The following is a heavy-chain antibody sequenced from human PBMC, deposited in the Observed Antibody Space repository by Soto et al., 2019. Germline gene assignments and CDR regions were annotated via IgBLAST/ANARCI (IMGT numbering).Heavy chain of an antibody. D-gene: IGHD2-8*02. V-gene: IGHV4-34*01. Sequence: QVQLQQWGAGLLKPSETLSLTCAVYGGSFSGYYWTWIRQPPGTGLEWIGEINHSGSTNYNPSLKSRVTISVGTSKNHFALKLTSVTAADTAGYYCARDKITGLIDYWGQGTLVTVSS. J-gene: IGHJ4*02. CDR3: ARDKITGLIDY. CDR1: GGSFSGYY. CDR2: INHSGST.